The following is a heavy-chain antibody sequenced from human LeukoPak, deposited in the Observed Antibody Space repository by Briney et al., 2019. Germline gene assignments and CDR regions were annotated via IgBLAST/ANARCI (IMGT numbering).Heavy chain of an antibody. Sequence: GSLRVPCKASGYSFSGYYMHWVRQAPGQGLEWMGWINPITAGTSYAQKLQGRVTMSRDKANRTAYRELSSLRSDDTAVYFCARDSGDDVPFDYWGQGTLVTVAS. CDR3: ARDSGDDVPFDY. CDR1: GYSFSGYY. J-gene: IGHJ4*02. V-gene: IGHV1-2*02. D-gene: IGHD4-17*01. CDR2: INPITAGT.